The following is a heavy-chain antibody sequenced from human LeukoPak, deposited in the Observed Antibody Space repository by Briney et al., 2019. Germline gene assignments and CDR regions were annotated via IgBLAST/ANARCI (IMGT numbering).Heavy chain of an antibody. D-gene: IGHD3-10*01. V-gene: IGHV4-39*07. J-gene: IGHJ4*02. Sequence: SETLSLTWTVSGGSISRNPYYWGWIRQPPGKGLEWIGNMYYTENFYYNPSLKTRVTMSVDTSTNQFSLKLKSLTAADTAVYYCSRNLGSYSYWGQGILVTVSS. CDR1: GGSISRNPYY. CDR3: SRNLGSYSY. CDR2: MYYTENF.